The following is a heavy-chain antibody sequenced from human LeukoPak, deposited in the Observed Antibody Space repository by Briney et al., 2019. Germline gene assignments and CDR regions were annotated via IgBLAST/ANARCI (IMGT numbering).Heavy chain of an antibody. CDR2: INPSGGST. D-gene: IGHD1-26*01. CDR1: GYTFTSYY. Sequence: ASVKVSCKASGYTFTSYYMHWVRQAPGQGLEWMGIINPSGGSTSYAQKFQGRVTMTRDTSTSTVYMELSSLRSEDTAVYYCARVMIPGATRLLFDYWGQGTPVTVSS. J-gene: IGHJ4*02. V-gene: IGHV1-46*01. CDR3: ARVMIPGATRLLFDY.